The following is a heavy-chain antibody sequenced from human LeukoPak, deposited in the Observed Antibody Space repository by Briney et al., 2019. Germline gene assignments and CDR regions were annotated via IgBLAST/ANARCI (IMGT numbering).Heavy chain of an antibody. D-gene: IGHD3-16*02. CDR3: ARISTFGGVIVFDY. V-gene: IGHV4-34*01. J-gene: IGHJ4*02. CDR1: GGSFSGYY. Sequence: SETLSLTCAVYGGSFSGYYWSWIRQPPGKGLEWIGEINHSGSTNYNPSLKSRVTISVDTSKNQFSLKLSSVTAADTAVYYCARISTFGGVIVFDYWGQGTLVTVSS. CDR2: INHSGST.